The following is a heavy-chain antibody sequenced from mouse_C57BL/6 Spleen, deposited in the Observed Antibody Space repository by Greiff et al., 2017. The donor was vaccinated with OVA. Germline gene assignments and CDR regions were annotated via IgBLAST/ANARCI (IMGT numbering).Heavy chain of an antibody. Sequence: QVQLQQPGAELVRPGSSVKLSCKASGYTFTSYCMHWVKQRPIQGLEWIGNIDPSDSDTHYNQKFKDKATLTVDKSSSTAYMQLSSLTSEDSAVYDFARCGNFYWYLDVWGTGTTVTVSS. CDR3: ARCGNFYWYLDV. V-gene: IGHV1-52*01. CDR1: GYTFTSYC. D-gene: IGHD2-1*01. CDR2: IDPSDSDT. J-gene: IGHJ1*03.